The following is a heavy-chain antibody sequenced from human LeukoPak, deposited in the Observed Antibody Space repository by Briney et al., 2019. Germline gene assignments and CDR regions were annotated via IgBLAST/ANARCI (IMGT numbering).Heavy chain of an antibody. CDR2: ITSNGGST. J-gene: IGHJ4*02. CDR1: GFTFSGYT. CDR3: ARDLEAANTYYFDY. Sequence: PGGSLGLSCAASGFTFSGYTMHWVRQAPGKGLEYVSAITSNGGSTYYAISVKGRFTISRDNSKNTVYLQVNSLRDEDTAVYYCARDLEAANTYYFDYWGQGTMVTVSS. D-gene: IGHD6-13*01. V-gene: IGHV3-64*01.